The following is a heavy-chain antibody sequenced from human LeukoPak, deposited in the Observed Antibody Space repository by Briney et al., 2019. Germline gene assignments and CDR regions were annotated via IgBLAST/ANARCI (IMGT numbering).Heavy chain of an antibody. Sequence: SVKVSCKASGYTFTGYYMHWVRQAPGQGLEWMGGIIPIFGTANYAQKFQGRVTTTADESTSTAYMELSSLRSEDTAVYYCASGYLYYYDSSGYLSYFDYWGQGTLVTVSS. CDR3: ASGYLYYYDSSGYLSYFDY. CDR2: IIPIFGTA. V-gene: IGHV1-69*13. D-gene: IGHD3-22*01. J-gene: IGHJ4*02. CDR1: GYTFTGYY.